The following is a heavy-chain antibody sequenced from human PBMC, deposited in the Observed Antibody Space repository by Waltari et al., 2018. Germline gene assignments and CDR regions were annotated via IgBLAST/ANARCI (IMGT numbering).Heavy chain of an antibody. CDR3: ARVAYSSSSA. Sequence: EVQLVEPGGGLIQPGGSLRLSCAASGFTVSSNYMSWVRQAPGQGLEWVSVIDSGGSTFYADSVKGRFTIPRDNSKNTLYVQMNSLRAEDSAVYYWARVAYSSSSAWGQGTLVTVSS. CDR1: GFTVSSNY. V-gene: IGHV3-53*01. J-gene: IGHJ4*02. D-gene: IGHD6-6*01. CDR2: IDSGGST.